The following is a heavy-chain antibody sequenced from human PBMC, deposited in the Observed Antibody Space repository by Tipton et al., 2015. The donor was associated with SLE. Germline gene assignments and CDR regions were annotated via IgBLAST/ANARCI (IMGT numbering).Heavy chain of an antibody. D-gene: IGHD5-12*01. CDR1: GDSISNGGYY. CDR2: TYHRGGT. CDR3: ARGGVGGYDYFDR. Sequence: LRLSCTVSGDSISNGGYYWTWIRQHPGKGLEWIGHTYHRGGTNYNPSLKSRITMSVDTSKNQFSLKLNSVTAADTAVYFCARGGVGGYDYFDRWGQGTLVTVSS. V-gene: IGHV4-31*02. J-gene: IGHJ4*02.